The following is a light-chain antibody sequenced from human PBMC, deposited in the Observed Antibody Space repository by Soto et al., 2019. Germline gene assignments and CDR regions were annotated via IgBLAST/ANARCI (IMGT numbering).Light chain of an antibody. CDR2: SAS. CDR3: QQVNNYPYT. V-gene: IGKV1-9*01. J-gene: IGKJ2*01. Sequence: LLIYSASTLQSGVPSRFSGSGSGTEFTLTISSLQPEDFASYRCQQVNNYPYTFGQGTKLEIK.